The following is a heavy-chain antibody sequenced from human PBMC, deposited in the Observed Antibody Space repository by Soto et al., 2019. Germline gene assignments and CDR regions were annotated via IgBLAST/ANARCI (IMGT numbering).Heavy chain of an antibody. D-gene: IGHD4-17*01. J-gene: IGHJ4*02. Sequence: SLRLSCAASGFTFSSYAMSWVRQAPGKGLEWVSAISGSGGSTYYADSVKGRFTISRDNSKNTLYLQMNSLRAEDTAVYYCAKMDNYGAYRLRYFDYWGQGTLVTVSS. V-gene: IGHV3-23*01. CDR3: AKMDNYGAYRLRYFDY. CDR1: GFTFSSYA. CDR2: ISGSGGST.